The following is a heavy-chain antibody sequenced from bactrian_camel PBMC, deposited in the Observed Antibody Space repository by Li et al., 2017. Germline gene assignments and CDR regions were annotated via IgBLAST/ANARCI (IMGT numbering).Heavy chain of an antibody. Sequence: DVQLVESGGGLVQPGESLRLSCAASGYTYSSNCMGWFRQAPGKEREGVAVIYTDGGRTYYDNSVKGRFTISQDKAKNTVYLQMNNLKSEDTAMYHCAADPPRRNDRHWTDALSYTYWGQGTQVTVS. CDR1: GYTYSSNC. J-gene: IGHJ4*01. V-gene: IGHV3S40*01. CDR3: AADPPRRNDRHWTDALSYTY. D-gene: IGHD8*01. CDR2: IYTDGGRT.